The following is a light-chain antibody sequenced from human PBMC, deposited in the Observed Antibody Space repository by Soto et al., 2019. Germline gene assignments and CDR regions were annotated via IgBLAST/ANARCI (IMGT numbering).Light chain of an antibody. CDR3: QQRSNWPVT. CDR2: DAS. V-gene: IGKV3D-20*02. J-gene: IGKJ3*01. CDR1: QTVSTNY. Sequence: EIVFTHSPGTLSLSPLEISTLSCLASQTVSTNYLAWYQQKPGQAPRLLIFDASTRATGIPDRFTGSGSGTDFTLTISSLEPEDFAVYYCQQRSNWPVTFGPGTKVDIK.